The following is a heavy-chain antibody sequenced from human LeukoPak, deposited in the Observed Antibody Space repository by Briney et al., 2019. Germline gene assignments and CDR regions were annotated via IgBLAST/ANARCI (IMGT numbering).Heavy chain of an antibody. CDR2: ISDSGDST. J-gene: IGHJ6*02. CDR3: ARENNFGSGMDV. V-gene: IGHV3-23*01. CDR1: GFSFSNCA. Sequence: GGSLRLSCAASGFSFSNCAMTWVRQAPGKGLEWVSSISDSGDSTYYADAVKGRFTISRDNSKNTLYLQMNSLSAEDTAIYYCARENNFGSGMDVWGQGTTVTVSS. D-gene: IGHD3-10*01.